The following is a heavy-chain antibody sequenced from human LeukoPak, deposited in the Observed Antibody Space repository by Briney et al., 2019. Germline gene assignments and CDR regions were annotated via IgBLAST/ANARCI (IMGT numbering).Heavy chain of an antibody. V-gene: IGHV3-30*04. J-gene: IGHJ3*02. CDR2: ISYDGSNE. CDR1: GCTFSSYA. Sequence: AESLTLSCAASGCTFSSYAMHWVRQAPGKGLEWVAVISYDGSNEYYAGSVKGRFTIARDSSKNTPYMQMNSLSADATVLYYCARSGGHHHWNCGHVIDIWGQGTMVTVSS. CDR3: ARSGGHHHWNCGHVIDI. D-gene: IGHD1-1*01.